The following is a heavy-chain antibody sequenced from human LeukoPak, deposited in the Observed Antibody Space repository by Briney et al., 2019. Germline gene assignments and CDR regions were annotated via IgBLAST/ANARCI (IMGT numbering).Heavy chain of an antibody. Sequence: GRSLRLSCAASGFTFSSYAMSWVRQAPGKGLEWVSAISGSGGSTYYADSVKGRFTISRDNSKNTLYLQMNSLRAEDTAVYYCAKEAGHSGSYWETFDYWGQGTLVTVSS. D-gene: IGHD1-26*01. CDR1: GFTFSSYA. J-gene: IGHJ4*02. CDR3: AKEAGHSGSYWETFDY. CDR2: ISGSGGST. V-gene: IGHV3-23*01.